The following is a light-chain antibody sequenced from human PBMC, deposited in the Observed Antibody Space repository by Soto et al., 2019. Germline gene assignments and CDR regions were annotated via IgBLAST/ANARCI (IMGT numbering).Light chain of an antibody. V-gene: IGLV1-44*01. Sequence: QSVLTQPPSLSGPPGRRVTTSGSGSTSTIGRYSVNWYQHFPGTAPKILIYSDDERPSGVPDRFSGSKSGTSASLAISGLQSEDEAEYYCAAWDDNLNGPLFGGGTKLTVL. CDR2: SDD. J-gene: IGLJ3*02. CDR1: TSTIGRYS. CDR3: AAWDDNLNGPL.